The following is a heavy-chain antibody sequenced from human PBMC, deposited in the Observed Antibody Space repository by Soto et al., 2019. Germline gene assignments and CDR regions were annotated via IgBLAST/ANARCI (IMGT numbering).Heavy chain of an antibody. CDR1: GFTFSSYG. CDR3: ARDTTLYYYYGMDV. D-gene: IGHD1-1*01. V-gene: IGHV3-33*01. J-gene: IGHJ6*02. CDR2: IWYDGSNK. Sequence: QVQLVESGGDVVQPGRSLRLSCAASGFTFSSYGMHWVRQAPGKGLEWVAVIWYDGSNKYYADSVKGRFTISRDNSKNTLYLQMNSLRAEDTAVYYCARDTTLYYYYGMDVWGQGTTVTVSS.